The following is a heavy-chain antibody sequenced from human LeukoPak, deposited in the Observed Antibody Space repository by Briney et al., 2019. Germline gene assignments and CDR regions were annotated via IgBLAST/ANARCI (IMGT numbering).Heavy chain of an antibody. Sequence: GASVKVSCKASGYTFTSYYMHWVRQAPGQGLEWMGIINPSGGSASYAQRFQGRVTMTRDTSTSTVYMELSSLRSEDTAVYYCARAGAVANFDYWGQGTLVTVSS. V-gene: IGHV1-46*01. CDR2: INPSGGSA. CDR3: ARAGAVANFDY. J-gene: IGHJ4*02. D-gene: IGHD6-19*01. CDR1: GYTFTSYY.